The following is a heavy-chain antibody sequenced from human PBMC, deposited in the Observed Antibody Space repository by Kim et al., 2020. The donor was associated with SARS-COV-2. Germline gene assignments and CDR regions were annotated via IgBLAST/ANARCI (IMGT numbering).Heavy chain of an antibody. D-gene: IGHD3-10*01. V-gene: IGHV3-53*01. CDR2: IYTDGGT. CDR3: ATRRGSGTYYPFDS. CDR1: GFTVNSNY. Sequence: GGSLRPSCAPSGFTVNSNYMSWVRQAPGKGLEFVSVIYTDGGTYYADSVKGRFTISRDNSKNTLILHMNNLRAEDTALYYCATRRGSGTYYPFDSWGQGTLVTVSS. J-gene: IGHJ4*02.